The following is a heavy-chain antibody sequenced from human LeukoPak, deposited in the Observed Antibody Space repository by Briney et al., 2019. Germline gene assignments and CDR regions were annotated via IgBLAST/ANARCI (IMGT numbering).Heavy chain of an antibody. Sequence: GASVEVSCKASGGTFSSYAISWVRQAPGQGLEWMGGIIPIFGTANYAQKFQGRVTITADKSTSTAYMELSSLRSEDTAVYYCARDLFCSGGSCYWSGWGQGTLVTVSS. CDR3: ARDLFCSGGSCYWSG. CDR1: GGTFSSYA. D-gene: IGHD2-15*01. V-gene: IGHV1-69*06. CDR2: IIPIFGTA. J-gene: IGHJ4*02.